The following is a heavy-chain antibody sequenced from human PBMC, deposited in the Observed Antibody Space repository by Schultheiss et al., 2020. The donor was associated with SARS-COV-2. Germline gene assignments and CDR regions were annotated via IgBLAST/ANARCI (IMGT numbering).Heavy chain of an antibody. CDR2: INHSGST. J-gene: IGHJ4*02. D-gene: IGHD2-21*01. V-gene: IGHV4-34*01. Sequence: SETLSLTCAVYGGSFSGYYWSWIRQPPGKGLEWIGEINHSGSTNYNPSLKSRVTISVDTSKNQFSLKLSSVTAADTAVYYCARAIRVYGVVIAKSDYWGQGTLVIVSS. CDR3: ARAIRVYGVVIAKSDY. CDR1: GGSFSGYY.